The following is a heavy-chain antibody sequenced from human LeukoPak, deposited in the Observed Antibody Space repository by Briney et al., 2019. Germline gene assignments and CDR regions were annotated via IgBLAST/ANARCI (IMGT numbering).Heavy chain of an antibody. CDR2: IYYSGST. CDR1: GGSISSSSYY. J-gene: IGHJ4*02. CDR3: ARVTRGYSGYDYPLFHY. D-gene: IGHD5-12*01. Sequence: SETLSLTCIVSGGSISSSSYYWGWIRQPPGKGLEWIGSIYYSGSTYYNPSLKSRVTISVDTSKNQFSLKLSSVTAADTAVYYCARVTRGYSGYDYPLFHYWGQGTLVTVSS. V-gene: IGHV4-39*07.